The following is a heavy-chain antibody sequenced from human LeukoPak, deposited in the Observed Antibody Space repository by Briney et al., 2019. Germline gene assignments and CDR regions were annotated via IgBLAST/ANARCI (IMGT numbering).Heavy chain of an antibody. CDR3: ARDQFAIFGVVTSYGMDV. J-gene: IGHJ6*02. CDR2: INPNSGGT. V-gene: IGHV1-2*02. Sequence: ASVKVSCKASGHTFTGYYMHWVRQAPGQGLEWMGWINPNSGGTNYAQKFQGRVTMTRDTSISTAYMELSRLRSDDTAVYYCARDQFAIFGVVTSYGMDVWGQGTTVTVSS. D-gene: IGHD3-3*01. CDR1: GHTFTGYY.